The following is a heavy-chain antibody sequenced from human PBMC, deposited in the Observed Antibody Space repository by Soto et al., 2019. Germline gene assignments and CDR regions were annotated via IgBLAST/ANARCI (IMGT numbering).Heavy chain of an antibody. CDR3: AGTPSLQWYHIDV. Sequence: SQTLSLTGAISGDSVSSNSAAWNWIRQSPSGGLEWLGRTYYRSRWYNDYAVSVRSRITINPDTSKNQFSLHLNSVTPEDTAVYYCAGTPSLQWYHIDVWGNGTSGTVS. J-gene: IGHJ6*03. CDR1: GDSVSSNSAA. CDR2: TYYRSRWYN. D-gene: IGHD1-7*01. V-gene: IGHV6-1*01.